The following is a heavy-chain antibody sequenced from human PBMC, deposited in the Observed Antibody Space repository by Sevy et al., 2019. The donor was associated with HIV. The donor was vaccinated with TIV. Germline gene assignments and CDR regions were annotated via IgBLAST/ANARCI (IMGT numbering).Heavy chain of an antibody. CDR1: GFTFSIYT. CDR2: FCFGGSKI. J-gene: IGHJ4*02. D-gene: IGHD2-8*01. V-gene: IGHV3-23*01. CDR3: AREGCTQPHDY. Sequence: GGSLRLSCAASGFTFSIYTMSWVRQAPGKGLEGASTFCFGGSKIYYADSVKGRFTISRDNSRNTVYLQMNSLRADDTAVYYCAREGCTQPHDYWGQGTLVTVSS.